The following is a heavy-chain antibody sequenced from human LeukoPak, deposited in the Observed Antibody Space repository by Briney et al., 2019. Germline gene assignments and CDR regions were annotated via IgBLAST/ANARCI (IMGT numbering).Heavy chain of an antibody. CDR2: INPNSGGT. Sequence: GASVKVSRKASRYTFTGYYMHWVRQAPGQGLEWMGWINPNSGGTNYAQKFQGRVTMTRDTSISTAYMELSRLRSDDTAVYYCAREEGYCSSTTCSAPFDYWGQGTLVTVSS. CDR1: RYTFTGYY. J-gene: IGHJ4*02. V-gene: IGHV1-2*02. D-gene: IGHD2-2*01. CDR3: AREEGYCSSTTCSAPFDY.